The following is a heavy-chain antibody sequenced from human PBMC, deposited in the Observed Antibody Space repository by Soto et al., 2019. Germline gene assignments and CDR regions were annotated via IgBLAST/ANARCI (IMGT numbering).Heavy chain of an antibody. Sequence: PGGSLRLSCAASGFTFSNAWMSWVRQAPGKGLEWVGRIKSKTDGGTTDYAAPVKGRFTISGDDSKNTLYLQMNSLKTEDTAVYYCTTQYYYDSSGSLLNWGQGTLVTVSS. D-gene: IGHD3-22*01. J-gene: IGHJ4*02. V-gene: IGHV3-15*01. CDR2: IKSKTDGGTT. CDR1: GFTFSNAW. CDR3: TTQYYYDSSGSLLN.